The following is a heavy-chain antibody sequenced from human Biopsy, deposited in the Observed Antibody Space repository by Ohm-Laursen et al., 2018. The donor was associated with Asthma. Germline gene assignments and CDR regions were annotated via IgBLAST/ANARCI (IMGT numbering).Heavy chain of an antibody. CDR3: VRESSSWHHGPFHYYYGLDV. D-gene: IGHD6-13*01. CDR2: IYYSGTT. V-gene: IGHV4-39*01. Sequence: SDTLSLTCSLSSGSGGYMRSGNYYWGWIRQPPGKGLEWIGSIYYSGTTYYNPSLESRVTVSADTSKNQFSLKLTSVPAADTAVYYCVRESSSWHHGPFHYYYGLDVWGQGTTATVSS. CDR1: SGSGGYMRSGNYY. J-gene: IGHJ6*02.